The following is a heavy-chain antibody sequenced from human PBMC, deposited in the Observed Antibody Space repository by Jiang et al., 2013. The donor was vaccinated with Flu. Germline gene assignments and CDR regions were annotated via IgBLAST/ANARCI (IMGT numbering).Heavy chain of an antibody. J-gene: IGHJ4*02. CDR2: ISAYNGNT. V-gene: IGHV1-18*01. CDR1: GYTFTNYG. D-gene: IGHD5-12*01. CDR3: ARDWAIVATIGPYFDY. Sequence: SGAEVKKPGASVKVSCKASGYTFTNYGISWVRQAPGQGLEWMGWISAYNGNTNYVQKLQGRVTMTTDTSTSTAYMELRSLRSDDTAVYFCARDWAIVATIGPYFDYWGQGTLVTVSS.